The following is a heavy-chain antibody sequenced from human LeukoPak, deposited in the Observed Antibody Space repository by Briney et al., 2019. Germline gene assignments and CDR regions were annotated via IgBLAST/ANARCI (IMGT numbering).Heavy chain of an antibody. D-gene: IGHD6-13*01. J-gene: IGHJ5*02. Sequence: SQTLSLTCTVSGGSISSDNYYWTWIRQPAGKGLEWIGRIYASGSANYNPSLKSRVTISVDTSKNQFSLKLNSVTAADTAMYYCARDVGSSWFSIWFDPWGQGTLVTVSS. CDR2: IYASGSA. CDR1: GGSISSDNYY. V-gene: IGHV4-61*02. CDR3: ARDVGSSWFSIWFDP.